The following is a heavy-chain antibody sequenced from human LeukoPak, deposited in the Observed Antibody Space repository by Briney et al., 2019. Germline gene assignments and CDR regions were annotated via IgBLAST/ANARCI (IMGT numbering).Heavy chain of an antibody. CDR2: TSSSSSYI. Sequence: GGSLRLSCAASGFTFSSYSMNWVRQAPGKGLEWVSSTSSSSSYIYYADSVKGRFTISRDNAKNSLYLQMNSLRAEDTAVYYCARDEDLYGMDVWGKGTTVTVSS. J-gene: IGHJ6*04. V-gene: IGHV3-21*01. CDR3: ARDEDLYGMDV. CDR1: GFTFSSYS.